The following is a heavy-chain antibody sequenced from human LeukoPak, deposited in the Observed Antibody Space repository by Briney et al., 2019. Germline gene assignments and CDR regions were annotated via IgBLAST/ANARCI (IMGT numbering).Heavy chain of an antibody. Sequence: SETLSLTCAVSGGSISSSNWWSWVRPPPGKGLEWIGEIYHSGSTNYNPSLKSRVTILVDKSKNQFSLKLSSVTAADTAVYYCARSEGSDSSGYYASGDAFDIWGQGTMVTVSS. J-gene: IGHJ3*02. CDR3: ARSEGSDSSGYYASGDAFDI. V-gene: IGHV4-4*02. CDR1: GGSISSSNW. D-gene: IGHD3-22*01. CDR2: IYHSGST.